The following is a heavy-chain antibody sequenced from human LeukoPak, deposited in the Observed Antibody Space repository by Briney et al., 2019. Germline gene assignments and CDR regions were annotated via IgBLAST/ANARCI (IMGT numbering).Heavy chain of an antibody. CDR1: GFAFSNYN. V-gene: IGHV3-48*01. Sequence: GGSLRLSCAASGFAFSNYNMNWVRQAPGKGLEWVSYISSSSSTIYYADSVKGRFTISRDNAKNSLYLQMNSLRAEDTAVYYCARDPVDYWGQGTLVTVSS. CDR2: ISSSSSTI. J-gene: IGHJ4*02. CDR3: ARDPVDY.